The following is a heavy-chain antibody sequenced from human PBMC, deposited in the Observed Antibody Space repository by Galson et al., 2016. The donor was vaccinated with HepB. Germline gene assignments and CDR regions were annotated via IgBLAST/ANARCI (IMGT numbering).Heavy chain of an antibody. CDR1: GFSLTTSGVG. V-gene: IGHV2-5*02. Sequence: PALVKPTQTLTLTCTFSGFSLTTSGVGVGWIRQPPGKALEWLALIYWDDDKRYSPSLKSRLTITKDTSKKQVVLTMTNMDPVDTATYYCAHVIWEKLERRKDAFDIWGQGTMVTVSS. D-gene: IGHD1-1*01. CDR3: AHVIWEKLERRKDAFDI. J-gene: IGHJ3*02. CDR2: IYWDDDK.